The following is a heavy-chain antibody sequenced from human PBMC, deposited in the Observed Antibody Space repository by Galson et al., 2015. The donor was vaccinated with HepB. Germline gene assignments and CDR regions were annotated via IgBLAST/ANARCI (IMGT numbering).Heavy chain of an antibody. D-gene: IGHD3-22*01. CDR2: ISYDGSNK. CDR3: AKDDSNYFDY. J-gene: IGHJ4*02. Sequence: SLRLSCAASGFTFSSYSMNWVRQAPGKGLEWVAVISYDGSNKYYADSVKGRFTISRDNSKNTLYLQMNSLRAEDTAVYYCAKDDSNYFDYWGQGTLVTVSS. V-gene: IGHV3-30*18. CDR1: GFTFSSYS.